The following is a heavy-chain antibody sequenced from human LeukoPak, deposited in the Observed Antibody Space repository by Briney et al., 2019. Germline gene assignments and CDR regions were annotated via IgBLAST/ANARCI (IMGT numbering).Heavy chain of an antibody. J-gene: IGHJ4*02. V-gene: IGHV3-9*01. Sequence: GGSLRLSCAASGLTFDDYAMHWVRQAPGKGLEWVSGISWNSGSIGYADSVKGRFTISRDNAKNSLYLQMNSLRAEDTAVYYCARTPNRLRYFDWLHEYYFDYWGQGTLVAVSS. D-gene: IGHD3-9*01. CDR3: ARTPNRLRYFDWLHEYYFDY. CDR2: ISWNSGSI. CDR1: GLTFDDYA.